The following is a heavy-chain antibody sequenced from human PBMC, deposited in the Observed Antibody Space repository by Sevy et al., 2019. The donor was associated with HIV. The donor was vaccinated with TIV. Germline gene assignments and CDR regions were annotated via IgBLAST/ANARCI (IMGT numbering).Heavy chain of an antibody. V-gene: IGHV3-7*01. CDR3: ARSIMVRGVLFDY. D-gene: IGHD3-10*01. J-gene: IGHJ4*02. CDR2: IKQDGSEK. Sequence: WGSLRLSCAASGFTFSSYWMSWVRQAPGKGLEWVANIKQDGSEKYYVDSVKGRFTISRDNAKNSLYLQMNSLRAEDTAVYYCARSIMVRGVLFDYWGQGTLVTVSS. CDR1: GFTFSSYW.